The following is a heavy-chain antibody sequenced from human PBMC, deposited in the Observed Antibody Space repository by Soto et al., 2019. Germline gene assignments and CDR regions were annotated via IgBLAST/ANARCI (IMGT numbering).Heavy chain of an antibody. Sequence: SQTLSLTCVITGDSVSSNSAGWSWVRQSPSRGLEWLGRTYYRSKWYYEYAVSVRGRITINPDTSKNQYYLQLNSVTPEDTAVYFCARGEQYSGRIFDYWGQGTLVIVSS. CDR2: TYYRSKWYY. J-gene: IGHJ4*01. CDR1: GDSVSSNSAG. D-gene: IGHD1-26*01. CDR3: ARGEQYSGRIFDY. V-gene: IGHV6-1*01.